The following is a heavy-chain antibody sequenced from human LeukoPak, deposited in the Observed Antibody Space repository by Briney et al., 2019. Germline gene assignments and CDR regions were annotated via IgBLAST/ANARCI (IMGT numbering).Heavy chain of an antibody. CDR3: ARDPDIMVRGVIRFDY. CDR1: GYTFARYG. V-gene: IGHV1-18*01. D-gene: IGHD3-10*01. J-gene: IGHJ4*02. CDR2: ISAYNGNT. Sequence: ASVKVSCKTSGYTFARYGVSWVRQAPGQGLEWMGWISAYNGNTNYAQKLQGRVTMTTDTSTSTAYMELRSLRSDDTAVYYCARDPDIMVRGVIRFDYWGQGTLVTVSS.